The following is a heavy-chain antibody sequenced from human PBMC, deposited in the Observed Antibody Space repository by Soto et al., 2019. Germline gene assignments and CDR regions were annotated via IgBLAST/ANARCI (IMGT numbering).Heavy chain of an antibody. Sequence: QVQLVQSGAEVKKPGSSVRVSCKASGTIFSSYTISWVRQAPGQGLEWMGRIIPILGETNSAQKFHGRVTLTADKSTNTAYMELNSLRLEDTALYYCARGLGGRMDDWGQGTTVTVSS. V-gene: IGHV1-69*08. CDR3: ARGLGGRMDD. CDR1: GTIFSSYT. J-gene: IGHJ6*02. CDR2: IIPILGET. D-gene: IGHD3-16*01.